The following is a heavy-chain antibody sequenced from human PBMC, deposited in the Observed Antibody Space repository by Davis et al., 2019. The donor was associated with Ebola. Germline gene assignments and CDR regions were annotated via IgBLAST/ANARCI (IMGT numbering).Heavy chain of an antibody. J-gene: IGHJ4*02. Sequence: AASVQVSCKASGYTFTSYDINCVRQATGQGPEWMGWMNPNSGNTGYAQKFQGRVTMTRNTSISTAYMELSSLRSEDTAVHYCARVRVTTERWLQSLGYWGQGTLVTVSS. CDR1: GYTFTSYD. CDR2: MNPNSGNT. D-gene: IGHD5-24*01. V-gene: IGHV1-8*01. CDR3: ARVRVTTERWLQSLGY.